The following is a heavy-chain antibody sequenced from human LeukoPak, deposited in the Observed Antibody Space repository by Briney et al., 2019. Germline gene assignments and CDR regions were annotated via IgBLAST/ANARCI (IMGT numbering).Heavy chain of an antibody. CDR3: ARRPDSSSSWWGMFDY. CDR2: INHSGST. J-gene: IGHJ4*02. CDR1: GGSFSGYY. Sequence: SETLSLTCAVYGGSFSGYYWSWIRQPPGKGLEWIGEINHSGSTNYNPSLKSRVTISVDTSKNQFSLKLSSVTAADTAVYYCARRPDSSSSWWGMFDYWGQGTLVTVSS. D-gene: IGHD6-13*01. V-gene: IGHV4-34*01.